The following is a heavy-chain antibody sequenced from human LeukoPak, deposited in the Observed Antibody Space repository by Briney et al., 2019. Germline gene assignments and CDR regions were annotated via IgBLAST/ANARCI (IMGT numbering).Heavy chain of an antibody. Sequence: ASVKVSCKSSGYTFTGYYMHWVRQAPGQGLEWMGWINPNSGGTNYAQKFQGRVTMTRDTSISTAYMELSRLRSDDTAVYYCARVLRYFDWLSHRYFDYWGQGTLVTVSS. J-gene: IGHJ4*02. V-gene: IGHV1-2*02. CDR1: GYTFTGYY. D-gene: IGHD3-9*01. CDR2: INPNSGGT. CDR3: ARVLRYFDWLSHRYFDY.